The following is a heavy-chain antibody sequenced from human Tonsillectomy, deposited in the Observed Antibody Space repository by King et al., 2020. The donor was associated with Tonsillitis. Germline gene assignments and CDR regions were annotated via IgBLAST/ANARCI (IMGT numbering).Heavy chain of an antibody. Sequence: QLVQSGAEVKKPGESLKISCKGSGYSFTRYWIVWVRQMPGKGLELMGIIYPGDTETRYSPSFQGQVTISADKSISTAFLQWSRLKASDSAIYYWARYDSTGAGAFDIWGQGTMVTVSS. J-gene: IGHJ3*02. CDR2: IYPGDTET. CDR1: GYSFTRYW. D-gene: IGHD3-22*01. V-gene: IGHV5-51*01. CDR3: ARYDSTGAGAFDI.